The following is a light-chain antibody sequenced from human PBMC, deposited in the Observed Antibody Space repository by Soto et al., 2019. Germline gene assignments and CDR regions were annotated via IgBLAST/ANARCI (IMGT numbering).Light chain of an antibody. CDR1: QSVSSSH. V-gene: IGKV3D-7*01. CDR3: HQDYDLPLT. J-gene: IGKJ4*01. CDR2: GAS. Sequence: EVILTQSPATLSLSPGERATLSCRASQSVSSSHLSWYQQKPGQAPRLLIYGASTRATGIPARFSGSGSGTDFTLTISSLQPEDFAVYYCHQDYDLPLTLGGGTKVDIK.